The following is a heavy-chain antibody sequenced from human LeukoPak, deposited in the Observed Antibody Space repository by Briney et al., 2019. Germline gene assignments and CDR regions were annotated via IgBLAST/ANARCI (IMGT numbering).Heavy chain of an antibody. CDR1: GFTFSSYA. D-gene: IGHD1-14*01. CDR3: AKESVYSSPRNYYFDY. V-gene: IGHV3-21*01. Sequence: PGGSLRLSCAASGFTFSSYAMSWVRQAPGKGLEWVSSISTSSSHIYYADSVKGRFTISRDNAKNSLYLQMNSLRAEDTAVYYCAKESVYSSPRNYYFDYWGRGALVTVSS. J-gene: IGHJ4*02. CDR2: ISTSSSHI.